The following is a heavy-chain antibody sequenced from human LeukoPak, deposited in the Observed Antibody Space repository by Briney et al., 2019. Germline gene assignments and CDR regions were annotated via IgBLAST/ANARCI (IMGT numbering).Heavy chain of an antibody. J-gene: IGHJ6*03. CDR1: GFTFSNAW. V-gene: IGHV4-34*01. CDR2: INHSGST. CDR3: ARGLWVTIFGVQYYYYYMDV. D-gene: IGHD3-3*01. Sequence: GSLRLSCAASGFTFSNAWMSWVRQAPGKGLEWIGEINHSGSTNYNPSLKSRVTISVYTSKNQFSLKLSSVTAADTAVYYCARGLWVTIFGVQYYYYYMDVWGKGTTVTVSS.